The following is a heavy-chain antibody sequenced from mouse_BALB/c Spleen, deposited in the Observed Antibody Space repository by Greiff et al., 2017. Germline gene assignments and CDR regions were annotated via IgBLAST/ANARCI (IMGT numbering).Heavy chain of an antibody. J-gene: IGHJ3*01. CDR2: INPSNGGT. CDR3: SDGYPGFAY. CDR1: GYTFTSYY. V-gene: IGHV1S81*02. Sequence: LVESGAELVKPGASVKLSCKASGYTFTSYYMYWVKQRPGQGLEWIGEINPSNGGTNFNEKFKSKATLTVDKSSSTAYMQLSSLTSSDSSVYYCSDGYPGFAYWGQGTLVTVSA. D-gene: IGHD1-2*01.